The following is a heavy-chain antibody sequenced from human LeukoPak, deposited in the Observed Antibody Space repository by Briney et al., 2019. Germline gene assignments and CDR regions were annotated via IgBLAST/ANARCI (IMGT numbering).Heavy chain of an antibody. V-gene: IGHV3-30*18. D-gene: IGHD6-13*01. CDR3: TKDDAYSSSWYACDI. Sequence: GGSLRLSCAASGFTFSDYGMHWVRQAPAKGPEWVAVISYDGNHKYYTDSVKGRFTISRDNSKNTLYLQMSSLRAEDTAVYYCTKDDAYSSSWYACDIWGQGTMVTVSS. CDR2: ISYDGNHK. J-gene: IGHJ3*02. CDR1: GFTFSDYG.